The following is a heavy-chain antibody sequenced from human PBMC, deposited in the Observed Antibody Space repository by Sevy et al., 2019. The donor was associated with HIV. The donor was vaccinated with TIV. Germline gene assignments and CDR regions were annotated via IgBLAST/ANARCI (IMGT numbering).Heavy chain of an antibody. V-gene: IGHV1-2*06. CDR2: INPNTGVT. Sequence: ASVKVSCKASGYTFAVYYLHWVRQAPGQGLEWMGRINPNTGVTNYAQKFQGRVTMTRDTSITKAYMELNRLGSDDTAVYYCAVLATISSFDYWGQGSLVTVSS. D-gene: IGHD5-12*01. CDR3: AVLATISSFDY. J-gene: IGHJ4*02. CDR1: GYTFAVYY.